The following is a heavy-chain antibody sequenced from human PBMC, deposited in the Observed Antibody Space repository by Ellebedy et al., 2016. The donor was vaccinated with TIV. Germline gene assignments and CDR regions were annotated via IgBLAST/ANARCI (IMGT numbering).Heavy chain of an antibody. J-gene: IGHJ3*02. V-gene: IGHV1-69*13. CDR3: ARQRDSSGPNAFDI. Sequence: SVKVSXXASGGTFSSYAISWVRQAPGQGLEWMGGIIPIFGTANYAQKFQGRVTITADESTSTAYMELSSLRSEDTAVYYCARQRDSSGPNAFDIWGQGTMVTVSS. CDR2: IIPIFGTA. CDR1: GGTFSSYA. D-gene: IGHD3-22*01.